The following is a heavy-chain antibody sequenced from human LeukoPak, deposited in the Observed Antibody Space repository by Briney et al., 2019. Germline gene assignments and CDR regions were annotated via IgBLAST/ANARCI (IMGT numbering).Heavy chain of an antibody. CDR2: ISGSGGST. D-gene: IGHD3-9*01. Sequence: GGSLRLSCAASGFTFSSYAMSWVRQAPGKGLEWVSAISGSGGSTYYADSVQGRFTISRDNSKNTLYLQMNSLRAEDTAVYYCAKDLIRGMRTVLRYFDWVSNFDYWGQGTMVTFSS. V-gene: IGHV3-23*01. CDR1: GFTFSSYA. CDR3: AKDLIRGMRTVLRYFDWVSNFDY. J-gene: IGHJ4*02.